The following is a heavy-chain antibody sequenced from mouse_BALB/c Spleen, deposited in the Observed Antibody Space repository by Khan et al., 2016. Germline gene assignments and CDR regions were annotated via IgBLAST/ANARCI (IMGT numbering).Heavy chain of an antibody. D-gene: IGHD4-1*02. CDR1: GYSITSDYA. CDR2: ISYSGST. CDR3: AGRNWDVDY. J-gene: IGHJ2*01. Sequence: EVRLQESGPGLVKPSQSLSLTCTVTGYSITSDYAWNWIRQFPGNKLEWMGYISYSGSTSYNPSLKSRISITRDTSKNQFFLQLNSVTTEDTATYYCAGRNWDVDYWGQGTTLTVSS. V-gene: IGHV3-2*02.